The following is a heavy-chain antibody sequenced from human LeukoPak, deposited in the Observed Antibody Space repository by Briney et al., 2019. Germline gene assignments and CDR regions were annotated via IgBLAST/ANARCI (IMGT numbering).Heavy chain of an antibody. CDR1: GFTFYNFW. D-gene: IGHD3-3*01. J-gene: IGHJ4*02. V-gene: IGHV3-7*02. CDR3: AAYDFWNGENC. Sequence: ARGSLGLYCAAFGFTFYNFWMSWVGPAPGKGLEWVANIKEDGSEKYYVDSVKGRFTISRDNAKNSLYLQMNGLRAEDTAVYYCAAYDFWNGENCWGQGTLVTVSS. CDR2: IKEDGSEK.